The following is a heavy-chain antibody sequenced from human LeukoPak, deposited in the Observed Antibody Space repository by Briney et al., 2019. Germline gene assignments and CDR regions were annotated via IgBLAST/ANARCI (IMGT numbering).Heavy chain of an antibody. CDR2: IYYSGST. J-gene: IGHJ6*02. Sequence: SETLSLTCTVSGGSISSSSYYWGWIRQPPGKGLEWIGSIYYSGSTYYHPSLKSRVTISVDTSKNQFSLKLSSVTAADTAVYYCARDTHGQQLVPDLNYYYGMDVWGQGTTVTVSS. D-gene: IGHD6-13*01. CDR3: ARDTHGQQLVPDLNYYYGMDV. V-gene: IGHV4-39*07. CDR1: GGSISSSSYY.